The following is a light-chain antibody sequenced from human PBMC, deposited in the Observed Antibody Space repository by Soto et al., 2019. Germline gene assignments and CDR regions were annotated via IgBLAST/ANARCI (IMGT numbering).Light chain of an antibody. CDR3: QHYNNWPPYT. CDR2: GAS. Sequence: EVVMTQSPATLSVSPGERATLSCRASQSVSRNLAWYQQRPDQPPRLVMYGASTRATGIPARFSGSGSGTEFNLTISSLQSEDCVVYYCQHYNNWPPYTFGQGTKLEIK. V-gene: IGKV3-15*01. CDR1: QSVSRN. J-gene: IGKJ2*01.